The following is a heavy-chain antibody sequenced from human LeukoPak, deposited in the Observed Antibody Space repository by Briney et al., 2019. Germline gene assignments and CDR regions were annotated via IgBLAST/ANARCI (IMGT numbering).Heavy chain of an antibody. CDR2: ISADGSAT. V-gene: IGHV3-23*01. Sequence: GGSLRLSCSASGLAFTSYPMAWVRQAPGKGLEWVSLISADGSATYYADSVKDRFTISRDTSRNSLYLQMISLRAEDTAVYYCAKRGADYYFDYWGQGALVSVSS. CDR3: AKRGADYYFDY. D-gene: IGHD3-10*01. CDR1: GLAFTSYP. J-gene: IGHJ4*02.